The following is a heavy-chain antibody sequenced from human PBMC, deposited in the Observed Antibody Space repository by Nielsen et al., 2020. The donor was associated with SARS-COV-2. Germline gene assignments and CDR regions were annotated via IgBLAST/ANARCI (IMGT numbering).Heavy chain of an antibody. Sequence: SETLSLTCTVSGGSISSGDYYWSWIRQPPGKGLEWIGYIYYSGSTYYNPSLKSRVTISVDTSKNQFSLKLSSVTAADTALYYCARARKYYDILTGYYYYYGMDVWGQGTTVTVSS. CDR2: IYYSGST. J-gene: IGHJ6*02. CDR1: GGSISSGDYY. CDR3: ARARKYYDILTGYYYYYGMDV. V-gene: IGHV4-30-4*01. D-gene: IGHD3-9*01.